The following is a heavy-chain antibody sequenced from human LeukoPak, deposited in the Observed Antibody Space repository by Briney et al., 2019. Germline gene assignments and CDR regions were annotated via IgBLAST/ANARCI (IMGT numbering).Heavy chain of an antibody. V-gene: IGHV4-59*08. CDR3: ARHKDYYYSYMDV. J-gene: IGHJ6*03. CDR2: IYYSGST. CDR1: GGSISSYY. Sequence: SSETLSLTCTVSGGSISSYYWSWIRQPPGKGLEWIGYIYYSGSTNYNPSLTSRVTISVDTSKNQFSLKLSSVTAADTAVYYCARHKDYYYSYMDVWGKGTTVTISS.